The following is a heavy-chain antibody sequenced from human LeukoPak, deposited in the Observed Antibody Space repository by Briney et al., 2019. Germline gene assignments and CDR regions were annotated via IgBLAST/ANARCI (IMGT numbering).Heavy chain of an antibody. Sequence: ASVKVSCKASGYTFTSYDINWVRQATGQGLEWMGWMNPNSGNTGYAQKFQGRVTMTRNTSISTAYMELSSLRSEDTAVYYCAARIAAAGTNYYGMDVWGQGTTVTVSS. D-gene: IGHD6-13*01. J-gene: IGHJ6*02. V-gene: IGHV1-8*01. CDR3: AARIAAAGTNYYGMDV. CDR2: MNPNSGNT. CDR1: GYTFTSYD.